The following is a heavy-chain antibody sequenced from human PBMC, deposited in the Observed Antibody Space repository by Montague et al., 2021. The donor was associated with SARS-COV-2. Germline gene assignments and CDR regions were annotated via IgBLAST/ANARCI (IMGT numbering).Heavy chain of an antibody. V-gene: IGHV4-39*01. CDR2: IYYSGTT. D-gene: IGHD3-16*01. J-gene: IGHJ5*02. CDR3: ARHRDNLGSLNWFAP. Sequence: SETLSLTCTVSAGAIRDTDYFWGWIRQPPGKGLEWIVSIYYSGTTYHNPSLKSRVTISVDTSKNQFSLKLSSVTAADTAVYFCARHRDNLGSLNWFAPWGQGTLVTVSS. CDR1: AGAIRDTDYF.